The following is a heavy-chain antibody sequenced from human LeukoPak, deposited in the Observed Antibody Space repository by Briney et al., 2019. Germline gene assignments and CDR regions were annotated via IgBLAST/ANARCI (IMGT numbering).Heavy chain of an antibody. J-gene: IGHJ6*02. D-gene: IGHD1-1*01. CDR3: ARGAIQLEPSGMDV. Sequence: SETLSLTCTVSGGSISSYYWSWIRQPAGKGLEWIGRIYTSGGTNYNPSLKSRVTMSVDTSKNQFSLKLSSVTAADTAVYYCARGAIQLEPSGMDVWGQGTTVTVSS. V-gene: IGHV4-4*07. CDR1: GGSISSYY. CDR2: IYTSGGT.